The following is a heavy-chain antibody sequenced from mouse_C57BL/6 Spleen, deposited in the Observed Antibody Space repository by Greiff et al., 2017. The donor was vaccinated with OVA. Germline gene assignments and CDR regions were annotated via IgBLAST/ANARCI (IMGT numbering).Heavy chain of an antibody. CDR2: IRNKANNHAT. Sequence: EVMLVESGGGLVQPGGSMKLSCAASGFTFSDAWMDWVRQSPEKGLEWVAEIRNKANNHATYYAESVKGRFTISRDDSKSSVYLQMNSLRAEDTGIYYCTRKGWDVPFDYWGQGTTLTVSS. J-gene: IGHJ2*01. CDR1: GFTFSDAW. CDR3: TRKGWDVPFDY. V-gene: IGHV6-6*01. D-gene: IGHD3-3*01.